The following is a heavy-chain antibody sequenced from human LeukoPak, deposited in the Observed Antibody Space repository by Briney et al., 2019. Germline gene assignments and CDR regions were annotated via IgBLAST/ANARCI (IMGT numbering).Heavy chain of an antibody. CDR3: ARGRTETLYYFDY. D-gene: IGHD4-17*01. V-gene: IGHV3-11*01. CDR2: ISNSGTII. CDR1: GFTFSDYF. Sequence: GGSLRLSCAASGFTFSDYFMSWIHQTPGKGLEWVSYISNSGTIIFYADSVKGRFTISRDNAKNSLYLQMSSLRPEDTAVYYCARGRTETLYYFDYWGQGALVTVSS. J-gene: IGHJ4*02.